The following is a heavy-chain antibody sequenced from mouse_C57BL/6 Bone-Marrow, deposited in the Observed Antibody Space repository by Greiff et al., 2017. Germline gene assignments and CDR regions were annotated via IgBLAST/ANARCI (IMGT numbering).Heavy chain of an antibody. Sequence: VQLKQSGPVLVKPGASVKMSCKASGYTFTDYYMNWVKQSHGKSLEWIGVINPYNGGTSYNQKFKGKATLTVDKSSSTAYMELNSLTSEDSAVYYCAPTTTVVAPYFDVWGTGTTVTVSS. V-gene: IGHV1-19*01. D-gene: IGHD1-1*01. CDR1: GYTFTDYY. CDR2: INPYNGGT. J-gene: IGHJ1*03. CDR3: APTTTVVAPYFDV.